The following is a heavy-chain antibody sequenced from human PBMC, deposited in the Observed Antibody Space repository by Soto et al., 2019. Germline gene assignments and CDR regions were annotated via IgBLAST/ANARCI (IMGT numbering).Heavy chain of an antibody. Sequence: PGGSLRLSCAASGFTFSSYEMNWVRQAPGKGLEWVSYISSSGSSPYYADSVKGRFTISRDNSKNSLYLQMNSLRAEDTAVYYCAKMTSGSYGRNYGMDVWGQGTTVTVSS. CDR1: GFTFSSYE. J-gene: IGHJ6*02. V-gene: IGHV3-23*01. CDR2: ISSSGSSP. D-gene: IGHD5-18*01. CDR3: AKMTSGSYGRNYGMDV.